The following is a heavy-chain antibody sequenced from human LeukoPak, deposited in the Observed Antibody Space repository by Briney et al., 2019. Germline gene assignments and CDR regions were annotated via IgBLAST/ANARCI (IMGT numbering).Heavy chain of an antibody. D-gene: IGHD3-22*01. CDR1: GFTFDDYG. V-gene: IGHV3-20*04. CDR3: ARDYYDSSGYYKTQYYFDY. CDR2: INWNGGST. Sequence: PGGSLRLSCAASGFTFDDYGMSCVRQAPGKGLEWVSGINWNGGSTGYADSVKGRFTISRDNAKNSLYLQMNSLRAEDTALYYCARDYYDSSGYYKTQYYFDYWGQGTLVTVSS. J-gene: IGHJ4*02.